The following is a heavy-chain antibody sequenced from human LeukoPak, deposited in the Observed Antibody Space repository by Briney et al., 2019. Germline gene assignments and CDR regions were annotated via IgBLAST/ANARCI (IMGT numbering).Heavy chain of an antibody. CDR3: AKDAVYYYDSSRS. CDR2: ISGSGGST. V-gene: IGHV3-23*01. Sequence: GGSLRLSCAASGFTFSSYGMSWVRQAPGKGLEWVSAISGSGGSTHYADSVKGRFTISRDNSKNTLYLQMNSLRAEDTAVYYCAKDAVYYYDSSRSGGQGTLVTVSS. CDR1: GFTFSSYG. D-gene: IGHD3-22*01. J-gene: IGHJ4*02.